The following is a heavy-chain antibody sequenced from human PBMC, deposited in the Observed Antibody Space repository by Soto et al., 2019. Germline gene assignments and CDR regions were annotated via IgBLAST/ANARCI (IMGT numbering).Heavy chain of an antibody. CDR1: GGTFSSYA. D-gene: IGHD1-26*01. V-gene: IGHV1-69*12. J-gene: IGHJ5*02. CDR3: ARTAGSGSYYTGPVNWFDP. CDR2: IIPIFGTA. Sequence: QVQLVQSGAEVKKPGSSVKVSCKASGGTFSSYAISWVRQAPGQGLEWMGGIIPIFGTANYAQKFQGRVTITADESTSTAYMELSRLRSEDTAVYYCARTAGSGSYYTGPVNWFDPWGQGTLVTVSS.